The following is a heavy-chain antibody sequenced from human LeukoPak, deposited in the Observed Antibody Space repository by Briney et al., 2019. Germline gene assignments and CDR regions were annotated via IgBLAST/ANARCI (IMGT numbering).Heavy chain of an antibody. Sequence: ASVMVSCKASGYTFSTYGFSWVRQAPGQGLEWVGWISGYNGNTNYARKFQGRVTLTTDTSTSTAYMELRSLRFDDTAVYYCTREGQLGYWGQGTLVTVSS. CDR3: TREGQLGY. J-gene: IGHJ4*02. D-gene: IGHD6-6*01. CDR1: GYTFSTYG. CDR2: ISGYNGNT. V-gene: IGHV1-18*01.